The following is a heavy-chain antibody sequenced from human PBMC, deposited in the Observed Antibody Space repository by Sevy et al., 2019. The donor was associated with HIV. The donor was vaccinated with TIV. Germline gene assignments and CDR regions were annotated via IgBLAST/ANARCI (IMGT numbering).Heavy chain of an antibody. CDR2: INTRGSTI. J-gene: IGHJ6*02. CDR3: ARSPGGLDMDV. V-gene: IGHV3-11*01. D-gene: IGHD3-16*01. Sequence: GGSLRLSCAASGFTFSDYYMSWIRQAPGKGLEWVSHINTRGSTIYYADSVKGRFTMSRDNAKNSLYLQMNSLRAEDTAVYYCARSPGGLDMDVWGQGTTVTVSS. CDR1: GFTFSDYY.